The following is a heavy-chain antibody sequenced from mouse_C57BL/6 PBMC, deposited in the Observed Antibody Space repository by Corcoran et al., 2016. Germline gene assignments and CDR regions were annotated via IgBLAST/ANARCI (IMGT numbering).Heavy chain of an antibody. CDR3: AGNYYGSSYPYAMDY. D-gene: IGHD1-1*01. J-gene: IGHJ4*01. CDR2: INPNNGGT. V-gene: IGHV1-26*01. CDR1: GYTFTDYY. Sequence: EVQLKQSGPELVKPGASVKISCKASGYTFTDYYMNWVKQSHGKSLEWIGDINPNNGGTSYNQKFKGKATLTVDKSSSTAYMELRSLTSEDSAVYYCAGNYYGSSYPYAMDYWGQGTSVTVSS.